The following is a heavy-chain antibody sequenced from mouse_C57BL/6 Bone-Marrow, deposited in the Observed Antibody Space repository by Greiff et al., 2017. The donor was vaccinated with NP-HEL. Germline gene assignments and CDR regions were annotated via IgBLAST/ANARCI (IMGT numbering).Heavy chain of an antibody. CDR3: VYYYGSRGTGSYWYFDV. D-gene: IGHD1-1*01. J-gene: IGHJ1*03. CDR1: GYTFTSYW. CDR2: IHPNSGST. Sequence: QVQLQQPGAELVKPGASVKLSCKASGYTFTSYWMHWVKQRPGQGLEWIGMIHPNSGSTNYNEKFKSKATLTVDKSSSTAYMQHSSLTSEDSAVYYCVYYYGSRGTGSYWYFDVWGTGTTVTVSS. V-gene: IGHV1-64*01.